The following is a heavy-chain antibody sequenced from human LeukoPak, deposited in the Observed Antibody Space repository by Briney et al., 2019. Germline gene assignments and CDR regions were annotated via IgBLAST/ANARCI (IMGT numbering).Heavy chain of an antibody. V-gene: IGHV4-34*01. CDR3: ARGVDPDAFDI. CDR1: GGAIAGSSYY. Sequence: SETLSLTCIVSGGAIAGSSYYWAWIRQPPGKGLEWIGEINHSGSTNYNPSLKSRVTISVDTSKNQFSLKLSSVTAADAAVYYCARGVDPDAFDIWGQGTMVTVSS. D-gene: IGHD5-12*01. J-gene: IGHJ3*02. CDR2: INHSGST.